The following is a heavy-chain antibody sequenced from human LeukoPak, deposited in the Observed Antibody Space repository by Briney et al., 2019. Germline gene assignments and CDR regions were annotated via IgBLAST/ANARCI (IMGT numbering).Heavy chain of an antibody. J-gene: IGHJ6*02. Sequence: GGSLRLSCAASGFTVSSNYMSWVRQAPGKGLEWVSVIYSGGSTYYADSVKGRFTISRDNSKSTLYLQMNSLRAEDTAVYYCAMYSSDYYYGMDVWGQGTTVTVSS. V-gene: IGHV3-53*01. CDR1: GFTVSSNY. CDR3: AMYSSDYYYGMDV. CDR2: IYSGGST. D-gene: IGHD6-25*01.